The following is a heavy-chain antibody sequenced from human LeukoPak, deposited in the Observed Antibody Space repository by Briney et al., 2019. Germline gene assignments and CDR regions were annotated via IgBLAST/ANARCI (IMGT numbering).Heavy chain of an antibody. D-gene: IGHD3-9*01. V-gene: IGHV3-30*04. CDR3: ARDILDGKYYYYYGMDV. Sequence: GGSLRLSCAASGFTFSSYAMHWVRQAPGKGLEWVAVISYDGSNKYYADSVKGRFTISRDNSKNTLYLQMNSLRAEDTAVYYCARDILDGKYYYYYGMDVWGQGTTVTVSS. J-gene: IGHJ6*02. CDR1: GFTFSSYA. CDR2: ISYDGSNK.